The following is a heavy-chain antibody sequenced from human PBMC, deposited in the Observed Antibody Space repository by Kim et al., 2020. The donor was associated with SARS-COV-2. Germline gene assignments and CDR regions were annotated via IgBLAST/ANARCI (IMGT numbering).Heavy chain of an antibody. CDR1: GYTFTSYA. D-gene: IGHD3-10*01. CDR3: ARGSGGWFGELLDY. V-gene: IGHV7-4-1*02. CDR2: INTNTGNP. J-gene: IGHJ4*02. Sequence: ASVKVSCKASGYTFTSYALNWVRQAPGQGLEWMGWINTNTGNPTYAQVFTGRFVFSLDTSVTTAYLQISSLTAEDTAVYYCARGSGGWFGELLDYWGQGTLVTVSS.